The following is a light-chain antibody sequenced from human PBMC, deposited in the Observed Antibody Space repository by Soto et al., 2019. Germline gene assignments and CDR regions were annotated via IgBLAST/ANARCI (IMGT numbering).Light chain of an antibody. CDR2: DVT. CDR1: SSNVGSYDY. J-gene: IGLJ3*02. Sequence: QSALTQPASVSGSPGQSITISCTGTSSNVGSYDYVSWYQQHPGKVPKLLIYDVTNRPSGVSNRFSGSKSGSSASLTISGLQAEDEADYYCTSYTGSSTWVFGGGTKLTVL. CDR3: TSYTGSSTWV. V-gene: IGLV2-14*03.